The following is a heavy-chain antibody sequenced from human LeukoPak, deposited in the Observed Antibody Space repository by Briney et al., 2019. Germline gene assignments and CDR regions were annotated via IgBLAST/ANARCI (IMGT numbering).Heavy chain of an antibody. CDR1: GGSISSYY. CDR3: ARGGDYGDLGHFDL. Sequence: PSETLSLTCTVSGGSISSYYSSWIRQPAGKGLEWIGRIYTSGSTNYNPSLKSRVTMSVDTSKNQFSLKLSSVTAADTAVYYCARGGDYGDLGHFDLWGRGTLVTVSS. CDR2: IYTSGST. D-gene: IGHD4-17*01. J-gene: IGHJ2*01. V-gene: IGHV4-4*07.